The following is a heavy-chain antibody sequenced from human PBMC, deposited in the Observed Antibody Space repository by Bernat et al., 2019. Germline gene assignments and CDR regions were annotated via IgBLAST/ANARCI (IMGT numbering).Heavy chain of an antibody. CDR2: IWYDGSNK. CDR3: ARGGRYFDRDHAFDI. J-gene: IGHJ3*02. CDR1: GFTFSSYG. Sequence: QVQLVESGGGVVQPGRSLRLSCAASGFTFSSYGMHWVRQAPGKGLEWVAVIWYDGSNKYYADSVKGRFTISRDNSKNTLYLQMNSLRAEDTAVYYCARGGRYFDRDHAFDIWGQGTMVTASS. V-gene: IGHV3-33*01. D-gene: IGHD3-9*01.